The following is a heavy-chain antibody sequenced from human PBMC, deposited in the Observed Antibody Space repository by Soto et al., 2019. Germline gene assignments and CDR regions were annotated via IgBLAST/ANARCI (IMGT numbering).Heavy chain of an antibody. D-gene: IGHD3-22*01. CDR2: TIPVLAIT. CDR1: GDTFSSYT. Sequence: QVQLVQSGAEVKKPGSSVKVSCKASGDTFSSYTISWVRQAPEQGLEWMGRTIPVLAITDYARKLQGRVTINADTSTSTVYMELSSLRSEDTDMYCCGIARYDRRYLYYGMDIWGQGTTVTVSS. CDR3: GIARYDRRYLYYGMDI. V-gene: IGHV1-69*02. J-gene: IGHJ6*02.